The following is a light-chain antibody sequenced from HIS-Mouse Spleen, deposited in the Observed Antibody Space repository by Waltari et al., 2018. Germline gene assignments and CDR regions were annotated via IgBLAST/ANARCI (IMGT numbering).Light chain of an antibody. CDR3: NSRDSSGNHVV. CDR2: GKN. V-gene: IGLV3-19*01. Sequence: SSELTQDPAVSVALAQTVRITVQGDSLRSYYASWYQHKPGQAPVLVIYGKNNRPSGIPDRFSGSSSGNTASLTITGAQAEDEADYYCNSRDSSGNHVVFGGGTKLTVL. CDR1: SLRSYY. J-gene: IGLJ2*01.